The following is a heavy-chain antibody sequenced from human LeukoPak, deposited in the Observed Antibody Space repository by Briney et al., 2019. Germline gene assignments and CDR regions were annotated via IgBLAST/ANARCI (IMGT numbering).Heavy chain of an antibody. CDR1: GFTFDDYA. CDR3: AKDPKYYYDSSGSTFDY. J-gene: IGHJ4*02. CDR2: ISWNSGSI. Sequence: GGSLRLSCAASGFTFDDYAMHWVRQAPGKGLEWVSGISWNSGSIGYADSVKGRFTISRDNAKNSLYLQMNSLRAEDTALYYRAKDPKYYYDSSGSTFDYWGQGTLVTVSS. V-gene: IGHV3-9*01. D-gene: IGHD3-22*01.